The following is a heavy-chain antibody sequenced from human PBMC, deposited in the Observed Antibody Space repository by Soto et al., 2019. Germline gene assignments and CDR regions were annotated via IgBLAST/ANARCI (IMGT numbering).Heavy chain of an antibody. J-gene: IGHJ6*02. CDR1: GFSLSTGGVG. CDR3: AHSRCGGDCLQSYSSHYYYGMDV. Sequence: QITLMESGPTLVKPTQTLTLTCTFSGFSLSTGGVGVGWIRQPPGKALEWLALIYWDDDKRFSPSLRSRLTITKDTSKNPVVLTKTKLDPLDTAPYYCAHSRCGGDCLQSYSSHYYYGMDVWGPGTTVTVSS. D-gene: IGHD2-21*02. CDR2: IYWDDDK. V-gene: IGHV2-5*02.